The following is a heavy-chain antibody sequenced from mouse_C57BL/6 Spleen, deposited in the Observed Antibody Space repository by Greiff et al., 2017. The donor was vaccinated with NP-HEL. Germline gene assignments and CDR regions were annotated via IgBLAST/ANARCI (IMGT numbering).Heavy chain of an antibody. CDR2: IYPSASET. CDR3: ARRGSSDYFDY. D-gene: IGHD1-1*01. CDR1: GYTFTRYW. Sequence: QVQLQQPGAELVRPGSSVKLSCKASGYTFTRYWMDWVKQRPGQGLEWIGNIYPSASETHYNQKFKDKATLTGDKSSGTAYMQLSSLASEDSAVYYWARRGSSDYFDYWGQGTTLTVSS. J-gene: IGHJ2*01. V-gene: IGHV1-61*01.